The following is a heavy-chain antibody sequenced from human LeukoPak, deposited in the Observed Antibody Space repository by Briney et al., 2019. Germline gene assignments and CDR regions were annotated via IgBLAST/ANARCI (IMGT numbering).Heavy chain of an antibody. J-gene: IGHJ3*02. V-gene: IGHV3-30*03. CDR1: GFTFSSYG. CDR2: ISYDGSNK. D-gene: IGHD2-15*01. CDR3: ARENRYCSGGSCYSVASDDAFDI. Sequence: GRSLRLSCAASGFTFSSYGMHWVRQAPGKGLEWVAVISYDGSNKYYADSVKGRFTISRDNSKNTLYLQMNSLRAEDTAVYYCARENRYCSGGSCYSVASDDAFDIWGQGTMVTVSS.